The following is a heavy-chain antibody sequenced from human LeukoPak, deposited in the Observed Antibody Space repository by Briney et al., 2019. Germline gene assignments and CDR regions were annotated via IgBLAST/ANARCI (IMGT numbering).Heavy chain of an antibody. D-gene: IGHD2-2*01. Sequence: SQTLSLTCAISGDSVSSNSAAWNWIRQSPSRGLEWLGRTYYRTKWYKDYAVSVKSRITINPDTSKNQFSLQLNSVTPEDTAVYYCARVGEDIVVVPAAVTAGYYMDVWGKGTTVTVSS. CDR3: ARVGEDIVVVPAAVTAGYYMDV. J-gene: IGHJ6*03. CDR1: GDSVSSNSAA. V-gene: IGHV6-1*01. CDR2: TYYRTKWYK.